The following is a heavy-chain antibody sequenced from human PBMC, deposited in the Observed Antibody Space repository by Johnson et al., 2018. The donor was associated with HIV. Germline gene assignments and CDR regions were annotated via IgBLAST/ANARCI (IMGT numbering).Heavy chain of an antibody. J-gene: IGHJ3*02. CDR2: IRNDGSNK. CDR1: GFTFSSYG. Sequence: QVQLVESGGGVVQPGRSLKLSCAASGFTFSSYGMHWVRQAPGKGLEWVAFIRNDGSNKYYADSVKGRFTISRDNSKSTLYLQMNSLRAEDTAVYYCARDGTRYYYDSSGSRGTFDIWGQGTMVTVSS. CDR3: ARDGTRYYYDSSGSRGTFDI. D-gene: IGHD3-22*01. V-gene: IGHV3-30*02.